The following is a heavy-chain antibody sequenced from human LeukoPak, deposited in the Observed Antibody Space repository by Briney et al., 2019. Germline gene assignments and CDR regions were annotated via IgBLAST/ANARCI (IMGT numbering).Heavy chain of an antibody. CDR1: GFTLSTYS. D-gene: IGHD1-26*01. J-gene: IGHJ4*02. Sequence: PGGSLRLSCVISGFTLSTYSMNWVRQAPGKGLEWVSYISSSSSTIYHADSVKGRFTISRDNAKNSLYLQMNSLGDEDTAVYYCARDRVVGATHYFDYWGQGTLVTVSS. CDR3: ARDRVVGATHYFDY. V-gene: IGHV3-48*02. CDR2: ISSSSSTI.